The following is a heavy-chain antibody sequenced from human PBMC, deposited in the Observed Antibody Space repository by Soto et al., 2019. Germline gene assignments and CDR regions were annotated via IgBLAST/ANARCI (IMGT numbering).Heavy chain of an antibody. CDR3: ARPIPLRSYHYGMVV. CDR1: EFTFSSYA. D-gene: IGHD3-10*01. V-gene: IGHV3-30-3*01. Sequence: VESGGRGVQPGRSLRLSCAASEFTFSSYAMHWVRQAPGRGLEWVALISFDGTHEYYADSVKGRFTISRDSSKNMLFLQMNSLRPDGSAVDYCARPIPLRSYHYGMVVGGQGSTVTV. J-gene: IGHJ6*02. CDR2: ISFDGTHE.